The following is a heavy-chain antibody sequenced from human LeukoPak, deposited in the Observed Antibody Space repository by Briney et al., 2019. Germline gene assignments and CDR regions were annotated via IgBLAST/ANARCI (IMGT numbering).Heavy chain of an antibody. Sequence: ASVKVSCKASGYTFTGYYMHWVRQAPGQGLEWMGWINPNSGGTNYAQKFQGRVTMTRDTSISTAYMELSRLRSDDTAVYYCARDGSGSYDPNWFDPWGQGTLVTVSS. D-gene: IGHD3-10*01. V-gene: IGHV1-2*02. J-gene: IGHJ5*02. CDR3: ARDGSGSYDPNWFDP. CDR2: INPNSGGT. CDR1: GYTFTGYY.